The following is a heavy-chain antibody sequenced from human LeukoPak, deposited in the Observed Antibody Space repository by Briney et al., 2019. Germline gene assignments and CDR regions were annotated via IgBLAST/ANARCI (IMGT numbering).Heavy chain of an antibody. V-gene: IGHV3-23*01. D-gene: IGHD5-18*01. Sequence: PGGSLRLSCAASGFTFSSYAMSWVRQAPGKGLEWISAISRSGGSTYYAESVKGRFTISRDNSKSTLYLQMNSLRAEDTAVYYCAKEWSRYGYGPVSNQWGQGTLVTVSS. J-gene: IGHJ4*02. CDR2: ISRSGGST. CDR1: GFTFSSYA. CDR3: AKEWSRYGYGPVSNQ.